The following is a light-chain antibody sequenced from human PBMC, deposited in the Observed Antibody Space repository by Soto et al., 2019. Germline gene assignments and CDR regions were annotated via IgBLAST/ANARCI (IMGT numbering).Light chain of an antibody. CDR3: QQRSNWLYT. J-gene: IGKJ2*01. CDR1: QNVSSY. Sequence: EIVLTQSPATLSLSPGERATLSCRASQNVSSYLAWYQQKPGQAPRLLIYDASNRATGIPARFSGSGSGTDFTLTISSLEPEDFVVYYCQQRSNWLYTFGQGTKLEIK. CDR2: DAS. V-gene: IGKV3-11*01.